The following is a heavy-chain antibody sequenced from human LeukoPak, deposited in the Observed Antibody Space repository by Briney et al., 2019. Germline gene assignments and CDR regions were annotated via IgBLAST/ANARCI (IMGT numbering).Heavy chain of an antibody. CDR3: ARSVAVAAPTDAFEI. CDR2: IHYSGST. CDR1: GGSISSTTYY. J-gene: IGHJ3*02. V-gene: IGHV4-39*01. D-gene: IGHD6-19*01. Sequence: SETLSLTCTVSGGSISSTTYYWGWIRQPPGKGLEWIGSIHYSGSTYYSPSLKSRVTISVDTSKNQFSLKLSSVTAADTAVYYCARSVAVAAPTDAFEIWGQGTMVTVSS.